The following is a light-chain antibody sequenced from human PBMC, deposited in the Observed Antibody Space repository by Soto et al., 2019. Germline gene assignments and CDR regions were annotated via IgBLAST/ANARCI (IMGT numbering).Light chain of an antibody. Sequence: NVFLQSPPPPSFSPRERATLSFRVSQSVSSYLAWYQQKPGQAPRLLIYDASNRATGIPARFSGSGSGTDFTLTISSLEPEDFAVYYCHQRSNWIRWTFGQGTKVDIK. CDR1: QSVSSY. CDR3: HQRSNWIRWT. J-gene: IGKJ1*01. CDR2: DAS. V-gene: IGKV3-11*01.